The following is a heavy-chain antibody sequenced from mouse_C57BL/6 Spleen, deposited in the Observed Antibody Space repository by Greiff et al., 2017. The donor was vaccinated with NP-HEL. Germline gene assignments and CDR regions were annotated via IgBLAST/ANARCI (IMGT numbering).Heavy chain of an antibody. J-gene: IGHJ4*01. CDR2: INPNNGGT. Sequence: EVQLQQSGPELVKPGASVKIPCKASGYTFTDYNMDWVKQSHGKSLEWIGDINPNNGGTIYNQKFKGKATLTVYKSSSTAYMELRSLTSEDTAVYYCAREGITDRYYYAMDYWGQGTSVTVSS. V-gene: IGHV1-18*01. D-gene: IGHD2-4*01. CDR1: GYTFTDYN. CDR3: AREGITDRYYYAMDY.